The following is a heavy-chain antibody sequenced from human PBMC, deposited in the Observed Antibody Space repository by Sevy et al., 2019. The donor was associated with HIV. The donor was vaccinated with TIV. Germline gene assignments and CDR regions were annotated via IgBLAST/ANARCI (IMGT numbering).Heavy chain of an antibody. CDR3: TRWKAAQSIFDY. Sequence: GGSPRLSCTASGFTFGDYCMSWVRQAPGKGLEWVAFLKSDVYGGTVDHAASVRGRFVISRDDSKTIAYLQMNDLITEDTGVYYCTRWKAAQSIFDYWGQGALVTVSS. D-gene: IGHD6-13*01. V-gene: IGHV3-49*04. CDR1: GFTFGDYC. CDR2: LKSDVYGGTV. J-gene: IGHJ4*02.